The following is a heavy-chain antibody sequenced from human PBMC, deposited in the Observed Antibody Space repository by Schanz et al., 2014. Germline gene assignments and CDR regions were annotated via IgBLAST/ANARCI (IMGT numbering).Heavy chain of an antibody. V-gene: IGHV3-53*04. J-gene: IGHJ6*02. CDR3: ARAQGVIRLYYGVDV. CDR1: GFTVSNSY. CDR2: IYSSGST. D-gene: IGHD3-10*01. Sequence: EVKLLESGGHLVQTGGSLRLSCAASGFTVSNSYIHWVRQAPGKGLEWVSTIYSSGSTYYADSVRGRFTISRDNSMNTVYLQMNSLRSDDAAVYYCARAQGVIRLYYGVDVWGQGTTVIVSS.